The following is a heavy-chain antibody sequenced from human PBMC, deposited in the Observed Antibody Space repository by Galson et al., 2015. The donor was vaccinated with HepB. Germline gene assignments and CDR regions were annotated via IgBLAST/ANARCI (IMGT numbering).Heavy chain of an antibody. CDR3: ARGPAGYDSSGYFDF. J-gene: IGHJ4*02. CDR2: MSPNSGNT. V-gene: IGHV1-8*01. D-gene: IGHD3-22*01. CDR1: GFTFTSYD. Sequence: SVKVSCKASGFTFTSYDINWVRQATGQGLEWMGWMSPNSGNTGYAQKFKGRVTMTWDTSTSTAYMELSRLRSEDTAVYYCARGPAGYDSSGYFDFWGQGTLVTVPS.